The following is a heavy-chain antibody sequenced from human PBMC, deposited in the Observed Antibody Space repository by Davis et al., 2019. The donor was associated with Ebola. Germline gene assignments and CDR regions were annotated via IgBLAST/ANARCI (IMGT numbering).Heavy chain of an antibody. CDR1: GFSLSTSGVG. CDR2: IYWDDDT. Sequence: SGPTLVKPTQTLTLTCTFSGFSLSTSGVGVGWIRQPPGKALEWLALIYWDDDTRYSPSLKSRLTITKDTSKNQVVLTMTNMDPVDTATYYCAHSGYYDFWSGYYLSPDWFDPWGQGTLVTVSS. V-gene: IGHV2-5*02. J-gene: IGHJ5*02. D-gene: IGHD3-3*01. CDR3: AHSGYYDFWSGYYLSPDWFDP.